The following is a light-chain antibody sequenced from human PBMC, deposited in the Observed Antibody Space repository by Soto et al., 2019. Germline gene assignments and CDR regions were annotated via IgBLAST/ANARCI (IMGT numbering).Light chain of an antibody. CDR1: QSILYSSNNKNY. J-gene: IGKJ4*01. CDR2: WAS. V-gene: IGKV4-1*01. CDR3: QQYYSTPQLT. Sequence: DIVMTQSPDSLAVSLGERATINCKSSQSILYSSNNKNYLAWYQQKPGQPPKLLIYWASTRESGVPDRFSGSGSGTDFTLTISSLQAEDVAVSYCQQYYSTPQLTFGGGTKVAIK.